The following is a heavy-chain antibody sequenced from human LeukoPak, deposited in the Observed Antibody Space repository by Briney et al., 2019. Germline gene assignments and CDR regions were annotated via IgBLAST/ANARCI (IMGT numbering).Heavy chain of an antibody. CDR1: GYSFTSYW. J-gene: IGHJ4*02. V-gene: IGHV5-51*01. Sequence: GESLKISCKGSGYSFTSYWIGWVRQMPGKGLEWMGIIYPGDSDTRYSPSFQGQVTFSADRSISTAYLQWSSLKASDTAMYYCARLSRDGYNVFNSWGQGTLVTVSS. D-gene: IGHD5-24*01. CDR2: IYPGDSDT. CDR3: ARLSRDGYNVFNS.